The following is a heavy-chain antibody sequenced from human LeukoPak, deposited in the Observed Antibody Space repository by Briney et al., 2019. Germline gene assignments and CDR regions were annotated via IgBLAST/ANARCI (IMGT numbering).Heavy chain of an antibody. V-gene: IGHV1-69*13. CDR1: GYTFSSYA. J-gene: IGHJ6*02. CDR2: IIPIFGTA. CDR3: ARCWLSYGAQTYYYYGMDV. Sequence: GASVKVSCKASGYTFSSYAISWVRQAPGQGLEWMGGIIPIFGTANYAQKFQGRVTITADESTSTAYMELSSLRSEDTAVYYCARCWLSYGAQTYYYYGMDVWGQGTTVTVSS. D-gene: IGHD4/OR15-4a*01.